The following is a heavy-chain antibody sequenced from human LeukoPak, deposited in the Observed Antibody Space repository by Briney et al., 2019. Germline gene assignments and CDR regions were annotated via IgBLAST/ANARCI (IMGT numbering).Heavy chain of an antibody. V-gene: IGHV4-39*07. CDR2: IYFGRTT. D-gene: IGHD3-10*01. CDR1: GGSITSDNYY. J-gene: IGHJ4*02. Sequence: PSETLSLTCTVSGGSITSDNYYWGWIRQPPGKGLEFIGSIYFGRTTYYTPSLKSRVTISIDTSTNQFSLMLTSMTAADTAVYYCARMSNYYGSGSEEYWGQGTLVTVSS. CDR3: ARMSNYYGSGSEEY.